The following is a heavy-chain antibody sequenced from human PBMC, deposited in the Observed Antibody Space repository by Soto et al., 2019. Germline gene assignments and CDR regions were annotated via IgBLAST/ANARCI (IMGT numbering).Heavy chain of an antibody. V-gene: IGHV3-21*01. CDR3: ASHPRDNSGYWYYFDY. CDR2: ISSSSSYI. Sequence: EVQLVESGGGLVKPGGSLRLSCAASGFTFSSYSMNWVRQAPGKGLEWVSSISSSSSYIYYADSVKGRFTISRDNAKNSLYLQMNSLRVEDTAVYYCASHPRDNSGYWYYFDYWGQGTLVTVSS. D-gene: IGHD3-22*01. J-gene: IGHJ4*02. CDR1: GFTFSSYS.